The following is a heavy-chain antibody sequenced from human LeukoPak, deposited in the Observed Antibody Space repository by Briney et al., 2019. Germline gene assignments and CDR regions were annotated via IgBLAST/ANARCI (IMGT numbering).Heavy chain of an antibody. CDR3: ATSGPDY. V-gene: IGHV3-23*01. CDR1: GITSSSWA. D-gene: IGHD6-25*01. J-gene: IGHJ4*02. CDR2: ISGSGGGR. Sequence: SGGSLRLSSAASGITSSSWAVSGGRQAGGEGLGWGIVISGSGGGRYYADSVRGRFTISSDYSKTTLYQQMSSMRAEDTAGYYCATSGPDYWCQGTLVTVSS.